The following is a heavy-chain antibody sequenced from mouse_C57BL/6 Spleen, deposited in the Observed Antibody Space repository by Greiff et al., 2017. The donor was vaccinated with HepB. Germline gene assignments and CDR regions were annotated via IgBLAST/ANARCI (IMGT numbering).Heavy chain of an antibody. V-gene: IGHV1-26*01. D-gene: IGHD3-3*01. CDR3: ARRGRYFDY. CDR1: GYTFTDYY. J-gene: IGHJ2*01. Sequence: VQLKQSGPELVKPGASVKISCKASGYTFTDYYMNWVKQSHGKSLEWIGDINPNNGGTSYNQKFKGKATLTVDKSSSTAYMELRSLTSEDSAVYYCARRGRYFDYWGQGTTLTVSS. CDR2: INPNNGGT.